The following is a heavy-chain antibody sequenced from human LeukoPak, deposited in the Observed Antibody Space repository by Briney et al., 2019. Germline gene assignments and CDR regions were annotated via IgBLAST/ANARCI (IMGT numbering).Heavy chain of an antibody. CDR3: ARDRGSGSYYGVSDY. Sequence: ASVKVSCKASGYTFTSYYMHWVRQAPGQGLEWMGIINPSGGSTSYAQKFQGRVTMTRDMSTSTVYMELSSLRSEDTAVYYCARDRGSGSYYGVSDYWGQGTLVTVSS. CDR1: GYTFTSYY. CDR2: INPSGGST. J-gene: IGHJ4*02. V-gene: IGHV1-46*01. D-gene: IGHD1-26*01.